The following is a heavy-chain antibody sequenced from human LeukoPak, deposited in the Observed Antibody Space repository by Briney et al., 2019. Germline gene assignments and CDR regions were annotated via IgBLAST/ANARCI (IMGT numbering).Heavy chain of an antibody. D-gene: IGHD1-1*01. CDR2: IKEDGSDK. J-gene: IGHJ3*02. V-gene: IGHV3-7*01. CDR1: GFTFSSYW. CDR3: ASLKARTRGAFDI. Sequence: GGSLRLSCAVSGFTFSSYWMSWVRQAPGKGLEWVANIKEDGSDKYYVDSVKGRFTISRDNAKNSLYLQMNSLRAEDTAVYYCASLKARTRGAFDIWGQGTMVTVSS.